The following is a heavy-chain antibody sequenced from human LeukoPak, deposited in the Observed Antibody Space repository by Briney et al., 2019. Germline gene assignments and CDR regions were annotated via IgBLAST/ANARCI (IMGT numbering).Heavy chain of an antibody. D-gene: IGHD3-3*01. CDR2: ISGSGGST. CDR1: GFTFSSYA. V-gene: IGHV3-23*01. CDR3: AKSPYITIFGVPMDGWFDP. Sequence: GGSLRLSCAASGFTFSSYAMSWVRQAPGKGLEWVSVISGSGGSTYYADSVMGRFTISRDNSKNTLYLQMNSLRAEDTAVYYCAKSPYITIFGVPMDGWFDPWGQGTLVTVSS. J-gene: IGHJ5*02.